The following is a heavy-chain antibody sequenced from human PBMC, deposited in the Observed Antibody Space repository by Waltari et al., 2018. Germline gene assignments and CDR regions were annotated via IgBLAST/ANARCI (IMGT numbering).Heavy chain of an antibody. D-gene: IGHD2-15*01. Sequence: QVQLVQSGAEVKKPGASVKVSCKASGYTFTSYGISWVRQAPGQGLDWMGWISAYNGNTNYAQKLQGRVTMTTDTATSTAYMELRSLRSDDTAVYYCARALEYCSGGSCYRRAPFSYYGMDVWGQGTTVTVSS. CDR3: ARALEYCSGGSCYRRAPFSYYGMDV. J-gene: IGHJ6*02. CDR1: GYTFTSYG. CDR2: ISAYNGNT. V-gene: IGHV1-18*01.